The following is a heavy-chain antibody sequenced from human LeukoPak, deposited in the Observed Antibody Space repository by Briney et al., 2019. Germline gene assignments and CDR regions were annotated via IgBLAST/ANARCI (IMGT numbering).Heavy chain of an antibody. J-gene: IGHJ3*02. CDR1: GGSISSYY. CDR2: IYTSGST. D-gene: IGHD4-17*01. Sequence: SETLSFTCTVSGGSISSYYWSWIRQPAGKGLEWIGRIYTSGSTNYNPSLKSRVTMSVDTSKNQFSLKLSSETAADTAVYYCAREGATGTPFDIWGQGTMVTVSS. CDR3: AREGATGTPFDI. V-gene: IGHV4-4*07.